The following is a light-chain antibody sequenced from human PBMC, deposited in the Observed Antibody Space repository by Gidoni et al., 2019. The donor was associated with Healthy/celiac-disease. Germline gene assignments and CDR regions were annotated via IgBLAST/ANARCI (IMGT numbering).Light chain of an antibody. J-gene: IGLJ2*01. CDR2: GNS. CDR3: QSYDSSLSGVV. CDR1: SSNIGAGYD. Sequence: QSVLPQPPSVSGAPGQRVTISCTGSSSNIGAGYDVHWYQQLPGTAPKLLIYGNSNRPSGVPDRFSGSKSGTSASLAITGLQAEDEADYYWQSYDSSLSGVVFGGGTKLTVL. V-gene: IGLV1-40*01.